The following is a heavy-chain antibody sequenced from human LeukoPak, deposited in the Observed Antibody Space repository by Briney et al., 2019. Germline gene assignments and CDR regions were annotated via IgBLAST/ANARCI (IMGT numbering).Heavy chain of an antibody. CDR1: GIRFSSYW. V-gene: IGHV3-7*01. J-gene: IGHJ6*04. CDR2: IRQDGNEK. CDR3: AELGITMIGGV. Sequence: GGSLRLSCAASGIRFSSYWMSWVRQAPGKGLEWVANIRQDGNEKYYVDSVKGRFTISRDNAKNSLYLQMNTLRAEDTAVYYCAELGITMIGGVWGKGTTVTISS. D-gene: IGHD3-10*02.